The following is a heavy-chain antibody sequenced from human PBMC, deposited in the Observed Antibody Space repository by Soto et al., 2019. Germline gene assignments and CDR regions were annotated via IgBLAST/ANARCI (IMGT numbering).Heavy chain of an antibody. CDR3: AIRQDNWNFGSGIPDYYYGMDV. J-gene: IGHJ6*02. CDR1: GYTFTSHY. D-gene: IGHD1-7*01. V-gene: IGHV1-46*01. CDR2: INPSGGST. Sequence: GASVKVSCKASGYTFTSHYMHWLRQSPGQGLEWMGIINPSGGSTTYGQKFQGRVTMTRDTSTTTVYMELSSLRSEDTAVYYCAIRQDNWNFGSGIPDYYYGMDVWGQGTTVTVSS.